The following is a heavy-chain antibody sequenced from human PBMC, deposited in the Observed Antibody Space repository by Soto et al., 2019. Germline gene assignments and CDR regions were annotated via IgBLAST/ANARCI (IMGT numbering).Heavy chain of an antibody. D-gene: IGHD3-22*01. Sequence: GASVKVSCKASGGTFSSYAISWVRQAPGQGLEWMGGIIPIFGTANYAQKFQGRVTITADESTSTAYMELSSLRSEDTAVYYCARDQGYYDSSGYPTAYYYGTDVWGQGTTVTVSS. V-gene: IGHV1-69*13. J-gene: IGHJ6*02. CDR2: IIPIFGTA. CDR1: GGTFSSYA. CDR3: ARDQGYYDSSGYPTAYYYGTDV.